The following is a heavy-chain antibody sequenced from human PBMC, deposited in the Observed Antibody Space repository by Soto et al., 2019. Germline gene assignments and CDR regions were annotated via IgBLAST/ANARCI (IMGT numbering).Heavy chain of an antibody. CDR2: ISPDGSNR. V-gene: IGHV3-74*01. J-gene: IGHJ6*02. CDR1: GFTFSTYW. D-gene: IGHD2-2*01. CDR3: ARDAHGEGYCSSTSCYYYYYGMDV. Sequence: GGSLRLSCAASGFTFSTYWMNWVRQTPGKGLMWVSRISPDGSNRGYADSVEGRFTVSRDNAKNTLYLQMHSLRAEDTAVYYCARDAHGEGYCSSTSCYYYYYGMDVWGQGTTVTVSS.